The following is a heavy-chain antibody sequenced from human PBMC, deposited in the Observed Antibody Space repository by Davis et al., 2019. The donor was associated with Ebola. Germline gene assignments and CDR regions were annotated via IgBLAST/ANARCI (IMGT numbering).Heavy chain of an antibody. V-gene: IGHV3-48*03. J-gene: IGHJ6*02. D-gene: IGHD3-3*01. CDR3: ARDPYDFWGGYYHYYYGMDV. CDR1: GFTFSSYE. Sequence: GGSLRLSCAASGFTFSSYEMNWVRQAPGKGLEWVSYISSSGSTIYYADSVKGRFTISRDNAKNSLYLQMNSLRAEDTAVYYCARDPYDFWGGYYHYYYGMDVWGQGTTVTVSS. CDR2: ISSSGSTI.